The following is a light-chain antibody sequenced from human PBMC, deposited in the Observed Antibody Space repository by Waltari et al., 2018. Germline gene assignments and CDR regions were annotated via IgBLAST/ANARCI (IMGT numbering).Light chain of an antibody. V-gene: IGKV4-1*01. CDR1: QSVFYNVHYQNY. J-gene: IGKJ1*01. CDR2: WAS. Sequence: DIVMTQSPDSLAGSLGERATIHGTSRQSVFYNVHYQNYLAWYQQKPGQPPKLLIYWASTRESGVPDRFSGSGSGTDFALTISSLQPEDVAVYYCHQYYTLPETFGQGTKVEIK. CDR3: HQYYTLPET.